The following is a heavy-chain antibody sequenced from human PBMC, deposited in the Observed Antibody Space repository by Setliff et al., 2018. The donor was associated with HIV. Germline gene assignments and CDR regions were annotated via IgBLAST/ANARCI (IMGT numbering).Heavy chain of an antibody. Sequence: GASVKVSCKASGGTFSSYGISWVRQAPGQGLEWMGGIIPIFGIANYARKFQGRVMISADESTSTAYMELSSLRSEDTAMYYCARHGRAATDNWYFDLWGRGTLVTVSS. CDR2: IIPIFGIA. CDR1: GGTFSSYG. V-gene: IGHV1-69*13. J-gene: IGHJ2*01. CDR3: ARHGRAATDNWYFDL. D-gene: IGHD6-25*01.